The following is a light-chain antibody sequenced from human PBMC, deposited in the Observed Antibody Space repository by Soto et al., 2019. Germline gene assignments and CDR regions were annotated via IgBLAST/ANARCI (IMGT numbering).Light chain of an antibody. CDR2: AAS. J-gene: IGKJ4*01. V-gene: IGKV1-6*01. CDR3: LQDYNYPLT. CDR1: QGIRNT. Sequence: AIQMTQSPSSLSASVGDRVTITCRASQGIRNTLGWYQQKPGKAPKLLIYAASSLQSGVPPRFSGSGSGTDFTLTISSLQPEDFATYYCLQDYNYPLTFGGGTKVEIK.